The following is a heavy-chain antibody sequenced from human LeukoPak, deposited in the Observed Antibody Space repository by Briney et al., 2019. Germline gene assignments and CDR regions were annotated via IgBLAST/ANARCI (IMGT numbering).Heavy chain of an antibody. CDR1: GGSISSYY. D-gene: IGHD6-13*01. CDR3: ASMTIAAAGTWDY. Sequence: SETLSLTCTVSGGSISSYYWGWIRQPPGKGLEWIGYIYYSRSTNYNPSLKSRVTISVDTSKNQFSLKLSSVTAADTAVYYCASMTIAAAGTWDYWGQGTLVTVSS. V-gene: IGHV4-59*01. J-gene: IGHJ4*02. CDR2: IYYSRST.